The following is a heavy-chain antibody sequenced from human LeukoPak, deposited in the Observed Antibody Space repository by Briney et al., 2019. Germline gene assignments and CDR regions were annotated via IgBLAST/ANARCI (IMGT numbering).Heavy chain of an antibody. Sequence: ASVKLSCKASGYTFTCYYMHWVRHAPGQGLERMGWINPTSGGTNYAQKFQGRVTMTRDASISTAYMELSSLRCDDTAVYYCARLYGSSSSCFDYWGQGTLVTVSS. CDR2: INPTSGGT. J-gene: IGHJ4*02. CDR1: GYTFTCYY. CDR3: ARLYGSSSSCFDY. D-gene: IGHD2-2*01. V-gene: IGHV1-2*02.